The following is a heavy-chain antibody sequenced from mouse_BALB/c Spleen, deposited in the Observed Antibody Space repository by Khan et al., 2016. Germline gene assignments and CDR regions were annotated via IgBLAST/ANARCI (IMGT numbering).Heavy chain of an antibody. J-gene: IGHJ4*01. D-gene: IGHD4-1*01. CDR3: ARNFPWDAMDS. CDR2: IWSGGST. V-gene: IGHV2-4-1*01. Sequence: QVQLQQSGPGLVQPSQSLSITCTVSGFSLTSYGIHWVRQSPGEGLEWLGVIWSGGSTDYNAPFISRLSISKDSSKSQVFFKMNSLQADDTAIYYCARNFPWDAMDSWSQGTSVTVSS. CDR1: GFSLTSYG.